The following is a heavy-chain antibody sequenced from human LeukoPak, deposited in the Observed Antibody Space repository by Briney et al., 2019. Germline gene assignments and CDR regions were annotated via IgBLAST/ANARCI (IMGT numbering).Heavy chain of an antibody. CDR2: ISTSGST. D-gene: IGHD2-2*01. J-gene: IGHJ4*02. CDR3: ARVDPYCSSTSCSFDY. Sequence: SETLSLTCTVSGGSVNTYYWSWIRQSAGKGLEWIGHISTSGSTTYNPSLKSRVTMSVDTSKNQFSLKLSSVTAADTAVYYCARVDPYCSSTSCSFDYWGQGTLVTVSS. CDR1: GGSVNTYY. V-gene: IGHV4-4*07.